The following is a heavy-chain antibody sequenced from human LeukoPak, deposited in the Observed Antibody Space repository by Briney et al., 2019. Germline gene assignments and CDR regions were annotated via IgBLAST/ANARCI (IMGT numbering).Heavy chain of an antibody. CDR3: ARGYCSSTSCYP. D-gene: IGHD2-2*01. Sequence: PSETLSLTCTVSGGSISSYYWSWIRQPPGKGLEWIGYIYYSGSTNYNPSLKSRVTISVDTSKNQFSLKLSSVTAADTAVYYCARGYCSSTSCYPWGQGTLVTVSS. CDR1: GGSISSYY. J-gene: IGHJ5*02. V-gene: IGHV4-59*01. CDR2: IYYSGST.